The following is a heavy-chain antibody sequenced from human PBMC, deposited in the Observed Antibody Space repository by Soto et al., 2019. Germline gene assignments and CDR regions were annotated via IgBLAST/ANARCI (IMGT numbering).Heavy chain of an antibody. J-gene: IGHJ6*01. CDR2: ISYDGSNK. CDR1: GLTFSSYA. D-gene: IGHD1-26*01. Sequence: QVHLPQSARGVIPPRRSLPPSRPAPGLTFSSYAMHCAPQAPGKGLEWVAVISYDGSNKYYADSVKGRFTISRDNSKNTLYLQMNSLRAEDTAVYYCAKDLGIGRTYYGMDVW. CDR3: AKDLGIGRTYYGMDV. V-gene: IGHV3-30*18.